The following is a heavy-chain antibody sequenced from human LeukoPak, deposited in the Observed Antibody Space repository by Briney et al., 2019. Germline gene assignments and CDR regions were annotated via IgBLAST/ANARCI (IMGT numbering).Heavy chain of an antibody. CDR3: ASLSGGVDSGYDKPPYYFDY. J-gene: IGHJ4*02. D-gene: IGHD5-12*01. CDR1: GGTFSSYA. V-gene: IGHV1-69*01. Sequence: ASVKVSCKASGGTFSSYAISWVRQAPGQGLEWMGGIIPIFGTANHAQKFQGRVTITADESTSTAYMELSSLRSEDTAVYYCASLSGGVDSGYDKPPYYFDYWGQGTLVTVSS. CDR2: IIPIFGTA.